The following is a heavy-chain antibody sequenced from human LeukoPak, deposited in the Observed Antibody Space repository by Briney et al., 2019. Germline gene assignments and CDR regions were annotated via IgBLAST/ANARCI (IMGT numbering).Heavy chain of an antibody. CDR2: IYYNGST. CDR1: GGSIRSGDYC. CDR3: ARTSLGGAWFDP. Sequence: SQTLSLTCTVSGGSIRSGDYCWGGIRQPPGKGLEWIGYIYYNGSTYYNPSLKSRVTISVDTSKNQFSLKLSSVTAADTAVYYCARTSLGGAWFDPWGQGTLVTVSS. V-gene: IGHV4-30-4*08. D-gene: IGHD3-10*01. J-gene: IGHJ5*02.